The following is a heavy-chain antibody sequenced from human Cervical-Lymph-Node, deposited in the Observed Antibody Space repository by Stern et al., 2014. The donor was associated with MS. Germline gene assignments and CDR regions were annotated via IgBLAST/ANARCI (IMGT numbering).Heavy chain of an antibody. CDR1: GYTFTSYW. CDR2: IYPGDSDT. CDR3: ARRVRGGSLLV. Sequence: VQLVQSGAEMRKPGESLKISCKGSGYTFTSYWIAWVRQMPGKGLEWMGIIYPGDSDTVYSPSFECQVSISADTSINTAYLHWSSLKASDTAVYYCARRVRGGSLLVWGQGTPVIVSS. V-gene: IGHV5-51*01. J-gene: IGHJ4*02. D-gene: IGHD3-10*01.